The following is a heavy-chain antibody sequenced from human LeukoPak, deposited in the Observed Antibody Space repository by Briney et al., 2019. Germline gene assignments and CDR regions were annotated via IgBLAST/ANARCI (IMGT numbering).Heavy chain of an antibody. CDR2: IYHSGST. V-gene: IGHV4-38-2*01. D-gene: IGHD5-12*01. CDR3: ASGYELSYFDY. J-gene: IGHJ4*02. CDR1: GYSISSGYY. Sequence: SETLSLTCAVSGYSISSGYYWGWIRQPPGKGLEWIGSIYHSGSTYYNPSLKSRVTISVDTSKNQFSLKLSSVTAADTAVYYCASGYELSYFDYWGQGTLVTVSS.